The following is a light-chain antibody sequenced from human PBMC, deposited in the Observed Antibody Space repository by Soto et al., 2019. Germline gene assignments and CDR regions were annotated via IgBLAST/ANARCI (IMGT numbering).Light chain of an antibody. J-gene: IGKJ1*01. V-gene: IGKV1-17*01. CDR2: AAS. CDR3: LQHLVYPPT. CDR1: QDIGDD. Sequence: DIQMTQSPSSLSASVGDRVTITCRASQDIGDDLGWFQQRPGQAPKRLVYAASILQSGVPSRFSGSGSGTEFTLTIDSLQPEDFATYFCLQHLVYPPTFGQGTKVEI.